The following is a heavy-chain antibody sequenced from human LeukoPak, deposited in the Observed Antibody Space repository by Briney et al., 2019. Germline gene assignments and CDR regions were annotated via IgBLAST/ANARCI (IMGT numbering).Heavy chain of an antibody. CDR1: GFTFSSYA. J-gene: IGHJ5*02. CDR2: ISGSGGST. Sequence: GGSLRLSCAAPGFTFSSYAMSWVRQAPGKGLEWVSAISGSGGSTYYADSVKGRFTISRDNSKNTLYLQMNSLRAEDTAVYYCAKDQAVVVTGGKENWFDPWGQGTLVTVSS. D-gene: IGHD2-2*01. CDR3: AKDQAVVVTGGKENWFDP. V-gene: IGHV3-23*01.